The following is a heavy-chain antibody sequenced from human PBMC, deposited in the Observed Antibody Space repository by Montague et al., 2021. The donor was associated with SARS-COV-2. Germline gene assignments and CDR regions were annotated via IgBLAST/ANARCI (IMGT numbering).Heavy chain of an antibody. V-gene: IGHV4-34*01. J-gene: IGHJ4*02. Sequence: SETLSLTCAVYGGSFSDYHWSWIRQPPGGGLEWIGRVNPGGSTKYNPSLKSRVTISIDTSKNQFSLKLSSVTAADTAVYYCARGTPGYWGQGTLVTVSS. CDR1: GGSFSDYH. CDR3: ARGTPGY. CDR2: VNPGGST. D-gene: IGHD2-2*03.